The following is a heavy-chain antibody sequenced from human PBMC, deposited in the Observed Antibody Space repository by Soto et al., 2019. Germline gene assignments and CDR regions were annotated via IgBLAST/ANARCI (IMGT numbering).Heavy chain of an antibody. CDR1: GGSFSGYY. D-gene: IGHD5-18*01. CDR2: INHSGST. V-gene: IGHV4-34*01. J-gene: IGHJ6*02. CDR3: ARARGYSYGDSYYGMDV. Sequence: QVQLQQWGAGLLKPSETLSLTCAVYGGSFSGYYWSWIRQPPGKGLEWMGEINHSGSTNYNPSLKSRVTISVHTSKTQFSLKLSSVTAADTAVYYCARARGYSYGDSYYGMDVWGQGTTVTGSS.